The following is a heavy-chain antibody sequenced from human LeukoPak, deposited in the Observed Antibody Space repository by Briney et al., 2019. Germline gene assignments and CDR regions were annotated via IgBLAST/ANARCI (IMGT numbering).Heavy chain of an antibody. Sequence: HGGSLRLSCAASGFTFNSYTMNWVRQAPGKGLEWVSSISSSSSYIYDADSVEGRFTISRDNAKNSLYLQMNSLRAGDTAVYYCARGRLAGYSSSSDFDYWGQGTLVTVSS. CDR3: ARGRLAGYSSSSDFDY. D-gene: IGHD6-13*01. J-gene: IGHJ4*02. V-gene: IGHV3-21*01. CDR2: ISSSSSYI. CDR1: GFTFNSYT.